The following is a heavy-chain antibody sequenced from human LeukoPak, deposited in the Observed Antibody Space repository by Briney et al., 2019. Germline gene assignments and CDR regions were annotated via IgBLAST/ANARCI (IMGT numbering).Heavy chain of an antibody. D-gene: IGHD3-10*01. V-gene: IGHV4-61*02. J-gene: IGHJ3*02. CDR2: IYTSGST. Sequence: SETLSLTCTVSGGSISSGSYYWSWIRQPAGKGLEWIGRIYTSGSTNYNPSLKSRVTISVDTSKNQFSLKLSSVTAADTAVYYCASWGWFGEWSAFDIWGQGTMVTVSS. CDR1: GGSISSGSYY. CDR3: ASWGWFGEWSAFDI.